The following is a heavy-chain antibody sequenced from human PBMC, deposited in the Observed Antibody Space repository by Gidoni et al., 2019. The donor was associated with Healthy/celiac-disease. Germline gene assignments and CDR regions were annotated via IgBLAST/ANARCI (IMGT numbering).Heavy chain of an antibody. CDR1: GFPFSSYG. CDR3: PKDRNYYDSSGYYWWGAFDI. CDR2: ISYDGSNK. J-gene: IGHJ3*02. D-gene: IGHD3-22*01. Sequence: QVQLVESGGGVVQPGRSLRLSCAASGFPFSSYGMHWVRQAPGKGLEWVAVISYDGSNKYYADSVKGRFTISRDNSKNTLYLQMNSLRAEDTAVYYCPKDRNYYDSSGYYWWGAFDIWGQGTMVTVSS. V-gene: IGHV3-30*18.